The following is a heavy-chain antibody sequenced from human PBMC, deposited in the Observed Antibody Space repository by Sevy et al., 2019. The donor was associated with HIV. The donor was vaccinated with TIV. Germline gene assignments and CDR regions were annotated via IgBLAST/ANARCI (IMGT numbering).Heavy chain of an antibody. V-gene: IGHV3-33*01. D-gene: IGHD6-13*01. CDR1: GLSISTYG. CDR2: IWYDGRNK. CDR3: VAAFGEGWFDP. J-gene: IGHJ5*02. Sequence: GGSLRLSCAASGLSISTYGMHWVRQAPGKGLELVAVIWYDGRNKYYADSVKGRFTISRDTSKNTLYLQMNSLKVEDTAVYYCVAAFGEGWFDPWGQGTLVTVSS.